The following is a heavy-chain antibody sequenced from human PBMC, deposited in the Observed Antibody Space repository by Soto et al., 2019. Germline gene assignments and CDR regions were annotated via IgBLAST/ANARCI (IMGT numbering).Heavy chain of an antibody. CDR1: GYSFTSYW. Sequence: ESLTISCTGSGYSFTSYWIGLVRQMRGKGLERMGIIYPGDSDTRYSPSFQGQVTISADKSISTAYLQWSSLKASDTAMYYCARRTRDFGYYYDSSGYYSFDYWGQGTLVTVYS. D-gene: IGHD3-22*01. V-gene: IGHV5-51*01. CDR3: ARRTRDFGYYYDSSGYYSFDY. CDR2: IYPGDSDT. J-gene: IGHJ4*02.